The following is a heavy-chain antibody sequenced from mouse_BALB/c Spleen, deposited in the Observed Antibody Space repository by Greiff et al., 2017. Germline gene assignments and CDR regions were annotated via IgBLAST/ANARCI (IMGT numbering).Heavy chain of an antibody. CDR3: ARGGNYFFAY. CDR2: ISDGGSYT. Sequence: EVHLVESGGGLVKPGGSLKLSCAASGFTFSSYTMSWVRQTPEKRLEWVATISDGGSYTYYPDSVKGRFTISRDNAKNNLYLQMSSLKSEDTAMYYCARGGNYFFAYWGQGTLVTVSA. D-gene: IGHD2-1*01. CDR1: GFTFSSYT. V-gene: IGHV5-4*02. J-gene: IGHJ3*01.